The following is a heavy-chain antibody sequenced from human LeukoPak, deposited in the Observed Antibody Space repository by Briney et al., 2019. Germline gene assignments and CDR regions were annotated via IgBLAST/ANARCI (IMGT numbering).Heavy chain of an antibody. D-gene: IGHD2-21*01. J-gene: IGHJ2*01. CDR1: GFTFSTYT. V-gene: IGHV3-21*01. CDR3: ARALYRQHIVVVNAKNYWYFDL. Sequence: GGSLRLSCAASGFTFSTYTMNWVRQAPGKGLEWVSSISSRSSYIYYADSVKGRFTISRDNAKNSLYLQMNSLRAEDTAVYYCARALYRQHIVVVNAKNYWYFDLWGRGTLVTVSS. CDR2: ISSRSSYI.